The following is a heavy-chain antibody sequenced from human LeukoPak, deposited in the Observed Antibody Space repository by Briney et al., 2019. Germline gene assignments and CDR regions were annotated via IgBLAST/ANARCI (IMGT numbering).Heavy chain of an antibody. CDR2: INPSGDST. J-gene: IGHJ4*02. D-gene: IGHD2/OR15-2a*01. CDR1: GYTFTSYY. V-gene: IGHV1-46*01. CDR3: AREANSADY. Sequence: ASVKVSCKASGYTFTSYYMHWVRQAPGQGLEWMGIINPSGDSTTYAQKFQGRVTMTRDMSTSTVYMGLSSLRSEDTAVYYCAREANSADYWGQGTPVTVSS.